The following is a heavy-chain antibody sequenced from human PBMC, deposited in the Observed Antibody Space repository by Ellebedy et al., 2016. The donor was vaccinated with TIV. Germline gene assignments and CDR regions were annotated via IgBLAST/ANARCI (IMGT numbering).Heavy chain of an antibody. V-gene: IGHV3-23*01. Sequence: GESLKISXAASGFTFSSYAMGWVRQAPGMGLEWVSAISGSGDSTYYADSVKGRFTISRDNSKNTLYLQMNSLRAEDTAVYYCASSVPAAPWYFDLWGRGTLVTVSS. CDR1: GFTFSSYA. J-gene: IGHJ2*01. D-gene: IGHD2-2*01. CDR3: ASSVPAAPWYFDL. CDR2: ISGSGDST.